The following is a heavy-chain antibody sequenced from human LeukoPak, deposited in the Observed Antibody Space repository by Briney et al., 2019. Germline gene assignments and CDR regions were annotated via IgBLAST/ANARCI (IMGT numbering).Heavy chain of an antibody. D-gene: IGHD6-13*01. CDR1: GFTFSSYG. Sequence: PGGSLRLSCAASGFTFSSYGMHWVRQAPGKGLEWVAFIRYDGSNKYYADSVKGRFTISRDNSKNTLYLQMNSLRAEDTAVYYCANMAYSCSWDWGDYWGQGTLVTVSS. V-gene: IGHV3-30*02. J-gene: IGHJ4*02. CDR2: IRYDGSNK. CDR3: ANMAYSCSWDWGDY.